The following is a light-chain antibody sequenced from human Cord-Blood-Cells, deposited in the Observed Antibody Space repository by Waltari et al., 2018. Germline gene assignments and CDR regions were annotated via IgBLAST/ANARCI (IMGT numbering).Light chain of an antibody. J-gene: IGKJ4*01. CDR3: QQRSNWPT. CDR2: DAS. Sequence: EIVFTQSPATLSLSPGERATLSCRASQSVRSYLAWYQQKPGQAPRLLIYDASNRATGIPARFSGSGSGTDFTLTISSLEPEDFAVYYCQQRSNWPTFGGGTKVEIK. V-gene: IGKV3-11*01. CDR1: QSVRSY.